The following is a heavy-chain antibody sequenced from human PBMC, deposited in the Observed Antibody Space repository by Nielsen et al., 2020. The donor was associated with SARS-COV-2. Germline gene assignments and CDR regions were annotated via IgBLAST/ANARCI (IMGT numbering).Heavy chain of an antibody. CDR3: TFVHDYYYYGMDV. CDR1: GFTFGDYA. V-gene: IGHV3-49*04. CDR2: IRSKAYGGTT. Sequence: GESLKISCTASGFTFGDYAMSWVRQAPGKGLEWVGFIRSKAYGGTTEYAASVKGRFTISRDDSKSIAYLQMNSLKTEDTAVYYCTFVHDYYYYGMDVWGQGTTVTVSS. J-gene: IGHJ6*02. D-gene: IGHD6-6*01.